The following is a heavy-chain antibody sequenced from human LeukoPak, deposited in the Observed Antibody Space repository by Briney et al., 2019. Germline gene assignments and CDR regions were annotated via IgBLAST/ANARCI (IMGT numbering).Heavy chain of an antibody. CDR1: GYSFIRYH. CDR3: AXXXGXFSXNMDV. V-gene: IGHV1-46*01. CDR2: LKLYDGSI. Sequence: ASVKVSCKASGYSFIRYHIHWVRQAPGQGLEWMGVLKLYDGSISHAQKFQGRVTMTSDTSTSTVYMELSSLRSEDTAVYFCAXXXGXFSXNMDVWGQGTTVTVSS. J-gene: IGHJ6*02.